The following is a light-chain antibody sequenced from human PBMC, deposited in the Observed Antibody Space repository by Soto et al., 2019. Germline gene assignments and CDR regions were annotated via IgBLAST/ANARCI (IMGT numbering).Light chain of an antibody. V-gene: IGLV2-23*01. Sequence: QSVLTQPASVSGSPGQSITISCTGTSSDVGYYNLVSWYQQHPGKAPKLMIYEGGKRPSGVSHRFSGSKSGNTASLTISGLQADDEADYYCCSYAGSSIHVVFGGGTKVTVL. CDR2: EGG. J-gene: IGLJ2*01. CDR3: CSYAGSSIHVV. CDR1: SSDVGYYNL.